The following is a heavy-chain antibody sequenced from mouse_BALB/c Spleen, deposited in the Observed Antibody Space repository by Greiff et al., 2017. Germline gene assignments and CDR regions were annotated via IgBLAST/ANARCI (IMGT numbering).Heavy chain of an antibody. J-gene: IGHJ3*01. D-gene: IGHD2-2*01. CDR1: GFSLTSYG. V-gene: IGHV2-9*02. CDR3: ARGDYYGYDGFAY. CDR2: IWAGGST. Sequence: VKLMESGPGLVAPSQSLSITCTVSGFSLTSYGVHWVRQPPGKGLEWLGVIWAGGSTNYNSALMSRLSISKDNSKSQVFLKMNSLQTDDTAMYYCARGDYYGYDGFAYWGQGTLVTVSA.